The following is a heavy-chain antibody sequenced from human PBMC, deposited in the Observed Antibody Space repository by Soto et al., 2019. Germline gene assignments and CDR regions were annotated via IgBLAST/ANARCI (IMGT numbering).Heavy chain of an antibody. D-gene: IGHD3-22*01. J-gene: IGHJ6*02. Sequence: QVQLVQSGAEVKKPGSSVKVSCKASGGTFSSYAISWVRQAPGQGLEWMGGIIPIFGTANYAPKFQGRVTITAEKSTSRAYMELSSLRAEYTAVYYCAERTYYYDSSGYYYGHPEANYYYYGIDVWVQGSTVTVSS. CDR2: IIPIFGTA. CDR3: AERTYYYDSSGYYYGHPEANYYYYGIDV. CDR1: GGTFSSYA. V-gene: IGHV1-69*06.